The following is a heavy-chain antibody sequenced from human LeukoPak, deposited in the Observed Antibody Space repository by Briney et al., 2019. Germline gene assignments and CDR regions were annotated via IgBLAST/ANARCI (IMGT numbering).Heavy chain of an antibody. V-gene: IGHV1-2*02. CDR2: INPNNGGT. CDR3: ARDASRTNFDP. CDR1: GYPFTAYY. J-gene: IGHJ5*02. D-gene: IGHD1-14*01. Sequence: ASVKVSCKASGYPFTAYYMHWVRQAPGQGLEWVGWINPNNGGTYYAQKFQGRVTMTRDTSISAVYMELSSLRSDDTAAYYCARDASRTNFDPWGQGTLVFVSS.